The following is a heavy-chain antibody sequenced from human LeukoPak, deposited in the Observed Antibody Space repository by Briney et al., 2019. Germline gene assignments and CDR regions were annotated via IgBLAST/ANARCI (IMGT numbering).Heavy chain of an antibody. CDR1: GFTVSSNY. CDR3: ARVGRFGELFFDY. V-gene: IGHV3-53*05. Sequence: GGSLRLSCAASGFTVSSNYMSWVRQAPGKGLEWVSVIYSGGSTYYADSVKGRFTISRDNSKNTLYLQMNSLRAEDTAVHYCARVGRFGELFFDYWGQGTLVTVSS. CDR2: IYSGGST. J-gene: IGHJ4*02. D-gene: IGHD3-10*01.